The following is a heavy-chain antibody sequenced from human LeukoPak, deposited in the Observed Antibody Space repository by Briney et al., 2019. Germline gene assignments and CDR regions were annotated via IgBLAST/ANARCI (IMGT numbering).Heavy chain of an antibody. V-gene: IGHV1-24*01. Sequence: ASVKVSCKVSGYTPTELSMHWVRQAPRNGLEWMGGFDPEDGETIYAQKFQGRVTMTEDTSTDTAYMELSSLRSEDTAVYYCAGISNSSGYYSGGFDPWGQGTLVTVSS. D-gene: IGHD3-22*01. CDR3: AGISNSSGYYSGGFDP. J-gene: IGHJ5*02. CDR1: GYTPTELS. CDR2: FDPEDGET.